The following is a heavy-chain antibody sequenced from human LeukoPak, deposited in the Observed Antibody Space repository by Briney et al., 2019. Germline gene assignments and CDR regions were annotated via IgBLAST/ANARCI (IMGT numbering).Heavy chain of an antibody. D-gene: IGHD3-3*01. CDR1: GFTFRSYA. Sequence: PGGSLRLSCAASGFTFRSYAMNWVRQAPGKGLEWVSATSAGGSQIFYGASVKGRFTTSRDNSKNMLHLQMNSLRAEDTAVYYCAKGSRDSRPYYFDFWGQGTLVTVSS. V-gene: IGHV3-23*01. CDR2: TSAGGSQI. J-gene: IGHJ4*02. CDR3: AKGSRDSRPYYFDF.